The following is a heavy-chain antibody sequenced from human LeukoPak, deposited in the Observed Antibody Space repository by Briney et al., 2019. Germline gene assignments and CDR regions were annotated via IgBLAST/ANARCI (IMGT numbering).Heavy chain of an antibody. Sequence: SGALSLACTVSGDSINSLDLWSWVRQPPGKGLEWIGEMYLSGTTHSNPSVKSRVTISIDKSMNQFFLNLSSVTAADTAVYYCAGLVGRYRSGLYYYYFDYWGQGTLVTVSS. CDR1: GDSINSLDL. CDR2: MYLSGTT. D-gene: IGHD1-26*01. J-gene: IGHJ4*02. V-gene: IGHV4-4*02. CDR3: AGLVGRYRSGLYYYYFDY.